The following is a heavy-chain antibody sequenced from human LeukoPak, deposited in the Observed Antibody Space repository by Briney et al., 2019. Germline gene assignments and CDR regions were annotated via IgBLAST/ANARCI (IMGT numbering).Heavy chain of an antibody. J-gene: IGHJ4*02. CDR1: GFTFSSYA. D-gene: IGHD3-16*01. CDR3: ARVEGDPYFDY. Sequence: GGSLRLSCAASGFTFSSYAMSWVRQAPGKGLEWVSAISGSGGSTYYADSVKGRFTISRDNSKNSLYLQMNSLRAEDTAVYYCARVEGDPYFDYWGQGTLVTVSS. CDR2: ISGSGGST. V-gene: IGHV3-23*01.